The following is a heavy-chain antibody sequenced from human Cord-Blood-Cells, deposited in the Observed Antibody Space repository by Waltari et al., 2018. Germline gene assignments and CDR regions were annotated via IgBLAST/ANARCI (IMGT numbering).Heavy chain of an antibody. Sequence: QLQLQESGPGLVKPSETLSLTCTVSGCSISSSSYYWGWIRQPPGKGLEWIGSIYYSGSTYYNPSLKSRITISVDTSKNQFSLKLSSVTAADTAVYYCARVTDGITIFGVVIDYWGQGTLVTVSS. CDR2: IYYSGST. V-gene: IGHV4-39*01. CDR3: ARVTDGITIFGVVIDY. D-gene: IGHD3-3*01. J-gene: IGHJ4*02. CDR1: GCSISSSSYY.